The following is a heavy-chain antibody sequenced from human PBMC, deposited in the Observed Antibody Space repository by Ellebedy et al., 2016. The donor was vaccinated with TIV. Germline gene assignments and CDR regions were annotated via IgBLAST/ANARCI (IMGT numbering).Heavy chain of an antibody. CDR1: GYTFTSYD. CDR2: MSPNSGNT. V-gene: IGHV1-8*01. J-gene: IGHJ5*02. CDR3: ARGSYIYDSSGYSMFDP. D-gene: IGHD3-22*01. Sequence: ASVKVSCKASGYTFTSYDINWVRQATGQGLEWMGWMSPNSGNTGYAQKFQGRVTMTRNTSISTAYMELSSLRSEDTAVYYCARGSYIYDSSGYSMFDPWGQGTLVTVSS.